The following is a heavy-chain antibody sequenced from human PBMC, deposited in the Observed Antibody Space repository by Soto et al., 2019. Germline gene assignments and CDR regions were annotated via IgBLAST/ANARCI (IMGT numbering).Heavy chain of an antibody. CDR1: GHTFTSYG. J-gene: IGHJ5*02. V-gene: IGHV1-3*01. Sequence: GASVKVSCKASGHTFTSYGIHWVRQAPGQRLEWMGWINAANGDTKYSPKFQGRVTITRDTSASTAYMELSSLRSEDTAVYYCVRRHVSATGIDWFDPWGQGTLVTSPQ. CDR2: INAANGDT. D-gene: IGHD6-13*01. CDR3: VRRHVSATGIDWFDP.